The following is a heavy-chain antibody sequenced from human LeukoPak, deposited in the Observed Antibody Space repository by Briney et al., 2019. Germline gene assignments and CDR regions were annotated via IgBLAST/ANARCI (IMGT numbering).Heavy chain of an antibody. CDR3: ARSLWFGEPILT. D-gene: IGHD3-10*01. Sequence: SETLSLTCAVYGGSFSGYYWSWIRQPPGKGLEWIGEINHSGSTNYNPSLKSRVTISVDTSKNQFSLKLGSVTAADTAVYYCARSLWFGEPILTWGQGTLVTVSS. CDR1: GGSFSGYY. J-gene: IGHJ5*02. V-gene: IGHV4-34*01. CDR2: INHSGST.